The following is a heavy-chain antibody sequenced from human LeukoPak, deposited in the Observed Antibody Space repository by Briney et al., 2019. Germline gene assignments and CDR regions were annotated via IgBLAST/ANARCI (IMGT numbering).Heavy chain of an antibody. Sequence: GASVKVSCKASGYAFSDYYIHWVRQAPRHGLEWMGVINPTGGSTTYTQKFQDRVAMTRDTSTTTVYMELSNLRSEDTAVYYCVLGPGDCDCWGQGTLVTVSS. D-gene: IGHD3-3*02. CDR3: VLGPGDCDC. J-gene: IGHJ4*02. CDR2: INPTGGST. V-gene: IGHV1-46*01. CDR1: GYAFSDYY.